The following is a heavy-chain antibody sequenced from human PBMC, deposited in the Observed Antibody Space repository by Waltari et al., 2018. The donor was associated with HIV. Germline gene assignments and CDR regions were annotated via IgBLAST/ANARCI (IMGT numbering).Heavy chain of an antibody. D-gene: IGHD3-10*01. CDR1: GYTFTAYS. Sequence: QVQLVQSGTEVKKPGASVKASCKASGYTFTAYSMHWVLQAPGQGLEWMGWINPNSGGTKYAQKFQGRVTVTRDTSISTAYMELSRLRSDDTAVYYCTRDAASSGYWYFDLWGRGTLVTVSS. CDR3: TRDAASSGYWYFDL. J-gene: IGHJ2*01. V-gene: IGHV1-2*02. CDR2: INPNSGGT.